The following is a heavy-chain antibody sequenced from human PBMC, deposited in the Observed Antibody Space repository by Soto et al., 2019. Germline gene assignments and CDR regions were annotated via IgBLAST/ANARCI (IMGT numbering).Heavy chain of an antibody. CDR3: AKDRGALRWSEEHYYFDY. Sequence: GGSLRLSCAASGFTFSSYGMHWVRQAPGKGLEWVAVILYDGTKKYYADSMKGRFTISRDNSKNTLYLQMNSLRAEDTAVYYCAKDRGALRWSEEHYYFDYWGQGALVTVS. CDR1: GFTFSSYG. V-gene: IGHV3-30*18. J-gene: IGHJ4*02. CDR2: ILYDGTKK. D-gene: IGHD4-17*01.